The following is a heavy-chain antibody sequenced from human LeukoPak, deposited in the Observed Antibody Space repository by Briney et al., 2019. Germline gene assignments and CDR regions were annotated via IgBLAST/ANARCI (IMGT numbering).Heavy chain of an antibody. D-gene: IGHD3-22*01. CDR3: ARRTMIVVRDAFDI. CDR1: GGSITNYY. J-gene: IGHJ3*02. Sequence: PSETLSLTCSVSGGSITNYYWNWMRQPPGKGLEWIGYIYYSGSTTYNPSLKSRVTISVDTSKNQFSLKLSSVPAADTAVYYCARRTMIVVRDAFDIWGQGTMVTVSS. CDR2: IYYSGST. V-gene: IGHV4-59*08.